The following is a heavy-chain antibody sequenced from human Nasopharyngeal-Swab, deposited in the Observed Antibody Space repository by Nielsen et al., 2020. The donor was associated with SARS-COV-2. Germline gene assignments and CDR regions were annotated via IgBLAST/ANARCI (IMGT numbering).Heavy chain of an antibody. V-gene: IGHV1-2*06. Sequence: ASVKVSCKASGYTFTDYYIHRVRQAPGQGLEWMGRINPKSGGTNYAQKFQGRVTMTRDTSISTAHMELSRLRSDDTAVYYCARAAGQDFWSGYLPEIYYFDYWGQGTLVTVSS. J-gene: IGHJ4*02. CDR2: INPKSGGT. CDR3: ARAAGQDFWSGYLPEIYYFDY. D-gene: IGHD3-3*01. CDR1: GYTFTDYY.